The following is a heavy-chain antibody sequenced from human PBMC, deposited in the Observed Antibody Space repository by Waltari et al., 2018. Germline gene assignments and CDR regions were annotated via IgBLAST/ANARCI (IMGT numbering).Heavy chain of an antibody. Sequence: EVQLLESGGGLVQPGGSLRLSCAASGFTFSSYAMSWVRQAPGKGRAWVSVIYSGGSTYYADSVKGRFTISRDNSKNTLYLQMNSLRAEDTAVYYCAKDNPAIVVVVAATGIRFDPWGQGTLVTVSS. CDR2: IYSGGST. D-gene: IGHD2-15*01. CDR3: AKDNPAIVVVVAATGIRFDP. V-gene: IGHV3-23*03. J-gene: IGHJ5*02. CDR1: GFTFSSYA.